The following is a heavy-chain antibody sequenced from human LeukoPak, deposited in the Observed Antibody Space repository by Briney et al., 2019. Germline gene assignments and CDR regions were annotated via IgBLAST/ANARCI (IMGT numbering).Heavy chain of an antibody. CDR1: GASINSGSNY. CDR3: ARSDGYGLVGI. CDR2: IYSSGST. D-gene: IGHD5-18*01. J-gene: IGHJ3*02. V-gene: IGHV4-39*07. Sequence: SETLSLTCRVSGASINSGSNYWGWIRQPPGKTLEWIGSIYSSGSTYYNPSLKSRVIIMIDTPKNHFSLTLSSVTAADTAVYYCARSDGYGLVGIWGQGTMVIVSS.